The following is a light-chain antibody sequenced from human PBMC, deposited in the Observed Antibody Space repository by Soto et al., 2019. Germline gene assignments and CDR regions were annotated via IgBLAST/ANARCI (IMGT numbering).Light chain of an antibody. CDR3: QQYGRSSWT. V-gene: IGKV3-20*01. CDR1: QRGSNSY. CDR2: GAS. J-gene: IGKJ1*01. Sequence: EILLRQCPATLSLSPGXRATLSCFASQRGSNSYFTWYQQKFGQXPRLVXYGASNRAHVSPDRFSGSGSATDFTRTISRREPDDFAVYYCQQYGRSSWTFGQGTKVDIK.